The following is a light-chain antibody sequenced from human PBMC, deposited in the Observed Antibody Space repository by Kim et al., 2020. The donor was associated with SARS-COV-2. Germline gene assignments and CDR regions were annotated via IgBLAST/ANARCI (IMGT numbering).Light chain of an antibody. V-gene: IGKV1D-16*01. CDR2: AAS. CDR1: QGISSW. Sequence: DIQTTQSPSSLSASIGDRVTITCRASQGISSWLAWYQQKPEKAPKCLIYAASSLQSGVPSRFSGSGSGTDFTLTISSLQPEDFATYYCQQYDSYPRTFGQGTKVDIK. J-gene: IGKJ1*01. CDR3: QQYDSYPRT.